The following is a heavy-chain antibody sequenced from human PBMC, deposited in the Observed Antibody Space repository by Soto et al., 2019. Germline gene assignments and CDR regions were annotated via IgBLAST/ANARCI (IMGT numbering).Heavy chain of an antibody. V-gene: IGHV2-70*11. D-gene: IGHD6-19*01. CDR2: IDWDDDK. CDR3: ARSPILYSSGWYYFDY. J-gene: IGHJ4*02. Sequence: SGPTLVNPTQTLTLTCTFSGFSLSTSGMCVSWIRQPPGKALEWLARIDWDDDKYYSTSLKTRLTISKDTSKNQVVLTMTNMDPVDTATYYCARSPILYSSGWYYFDYWGQGTLVTVSS. CDR1: GFSLSTSGMC.